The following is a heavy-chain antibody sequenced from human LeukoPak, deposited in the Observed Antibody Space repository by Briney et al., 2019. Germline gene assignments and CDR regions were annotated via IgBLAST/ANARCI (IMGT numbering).Heavy chain of an antibody. D-gene: IGHD3-16*01. CDR3: ARVSDIVTSFGGPISYFDH. V-gene: IGHV4-34*01. J-gene: IGHJ4*02. CDR1: GDSLNDSY. CDR2: INHSGGT. Sequence: SETLSLTCTLYGDSLNDSYWSWIRQPPGKGLEWIGEINHSGGTHYNPSLWSRLTISIDTSKNKFSLQLTSVTAADTGVYFCARVSDIVTSFGGPISYFDHWGQGALVTVSS.